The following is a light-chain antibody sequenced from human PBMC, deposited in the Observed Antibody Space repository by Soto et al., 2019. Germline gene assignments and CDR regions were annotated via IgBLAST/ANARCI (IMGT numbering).Light chain of an antibody. CDR3: QQRSTTWT. V-gene: IGKV3-15*01. J-gene: IGKJ1*01. CDR1: QSVSSN. CDR2: GAS. Sequence: EIVMTQSPATLSVSPGERATLSCRASQSVSSNLAWYQQKPGQAPRLLIYGASTRATGIPARFSGSGSGTDFTLTISSLEPEDFAVYYCQQRSTTWTFGQGTKVEIK.